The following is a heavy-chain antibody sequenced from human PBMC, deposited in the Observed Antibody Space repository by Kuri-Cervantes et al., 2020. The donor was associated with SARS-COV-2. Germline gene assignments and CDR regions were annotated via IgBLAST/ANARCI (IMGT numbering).Heavy chain of an antibody. CDR1: DSAFTNYP. D-gene: IGHD3-16*01. Sequence: GESLKISCTASDSAFTNYPMHWVRQAPGKGLERVALISYDGRKINYSESVQGRFTISRDNSQSALYLQMDSMTPEDTALYYCARELSPGGSHIDYWGQGTLVTVSS. CDR2: ISYDGRKI. CDR3: ARELSPGGSHIDY. J-gene: IGHJ4*02. V-gene: IGHV3-30*04.